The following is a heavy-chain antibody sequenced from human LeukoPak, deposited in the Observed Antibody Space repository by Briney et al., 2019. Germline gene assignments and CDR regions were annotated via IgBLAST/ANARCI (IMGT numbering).Heavy chain of an antibody. CDR2: INPNSGGT. J-gene: IGHJ4*02. V-gene: IGHV1-2*02. D-gene: IGHD6-13*01. CDR3: ARGDIRAAGPNPAFDY. CDR1: GYTFTGYF. Sequence: ASVKVFCKASGYTFTGYFMHWVRQAPGQGLEWMGWINPNSGGTNYAQKFQGTVTMTRDTSITTAYMDLSRLRSDDTAVYYCARGDIRAAGPNPAFDYWGQGTLVTVSS.